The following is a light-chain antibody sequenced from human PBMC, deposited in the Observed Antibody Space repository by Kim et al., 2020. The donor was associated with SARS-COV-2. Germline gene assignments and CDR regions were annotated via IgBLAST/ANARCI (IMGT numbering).Light chain of an antibody. V-gene: IGKV3-15*01. Sequence: EILMTQSPATLSVSPGERATLSCRASQSVSIDLAWYQQKPGQAPRLLIYGASTRATGIPARFSGSGSGTEFTLTISSLQSEDFAVYYCQQYNNWPPLTFGGGTKVDIK. CDR3: QQYNNWPPLT. CDR1: QSVSID. CDR2: GAS. J-gene: IGKJ4*01.